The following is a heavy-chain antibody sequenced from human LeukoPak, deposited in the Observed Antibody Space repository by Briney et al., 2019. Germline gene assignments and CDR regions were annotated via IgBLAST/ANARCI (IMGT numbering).Heavy chain of an antibody. D-gene: IGHD1-26*01. CDR2: INPSGGST. CDR3: ARIKGGRYYARHH. CDR1: GYTFTSYY. J-gene: IGHJ1*01. Sequence: ASVKVSCKASGYTFTSYYMHWVRQAPGQGLEWMGVINPSGGSTSYAQKFQGRVTMTRDMSTSTVYMELSSLRSEDTAVYYCARIKGGRYYARHHWGQGTLVTVSS. V-gene: IGHV1-46*01.